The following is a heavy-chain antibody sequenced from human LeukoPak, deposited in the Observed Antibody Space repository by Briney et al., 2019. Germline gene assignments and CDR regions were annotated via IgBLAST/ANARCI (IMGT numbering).Heavy chain of an antibody. D-gene: IGHD6-19*01. CDR3: ARSVLAVAGTFDY. CDR1: GDSVSSNSAA. CDR2: TYYRSKWYN. J-gene: IGHJ4*02. Sequence: SQTLSLTCAISGDSVSSNSAAWNWIRQSPSRGLEWLGRTYYRSKWYNDYALSLNSRVRINSDTSKNQFSLQLNSVIPEDTAVYYCARSVLAVAGTFDYWGQGTLVAVSS. V-gene: IGHV6-1*01.